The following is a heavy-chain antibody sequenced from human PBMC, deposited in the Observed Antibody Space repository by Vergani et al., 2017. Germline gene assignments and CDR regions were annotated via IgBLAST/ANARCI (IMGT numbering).Heavy chain of an antibody. V-gene: IGHV4-59*01. Sequence: QVQLQESGPGLVRPLETLSLTCTVSGGSLSGYYWNWIRQTPGEGLEWIGYVEDSGYFNYNPSLKTRVSMSSDTSNNQFALMLSSVTVADTAVYYCARSIVSRNPTDYFDNWGQGTLVTVSS. CDR2: VEDSGYF. CDR1: GGSLSGYY. CDR3: ARSIVSRNPTDYFDN. J-gene: IGHJ4*02. D-gene: IGHD1-14*01.